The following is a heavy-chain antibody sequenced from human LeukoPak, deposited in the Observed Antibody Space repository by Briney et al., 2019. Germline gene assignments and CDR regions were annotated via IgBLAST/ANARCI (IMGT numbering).Heavy chain of an antibody. V-gene: IGHV4-34*01. Sequence: SETLSLTCAVYGGSLSGYYWSWIRQPPGKGLEWIGEINHSGSTNYNPSLKSRVTISLDTPKNQFSLKLSSVTAADTAVYYCARGPPLTYNILTGYCIFDYWGQGTRVTVSS. CDR1: GGSLSGYY. D-gene: IGHD3-9*01. CDR2: INHSGST. J-gene: IGHJ4*02. CDR3: ARGPPLTYNILTGYCIFDY.